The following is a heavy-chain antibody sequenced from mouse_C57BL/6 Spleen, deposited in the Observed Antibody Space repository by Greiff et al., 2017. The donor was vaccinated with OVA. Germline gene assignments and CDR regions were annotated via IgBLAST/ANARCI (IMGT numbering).Heavy chain of an antibody. CDR2: ISDGGSYT. CDR3: AREGDYYGSSYVDY. V-gene: IGHV5-4*01. D-gene: IGHD1-1*01. CDR1: GFTFSSYA. Sequence: EVQLKESGGGLVKPGGSLKLSCAASGFTFSSYAMSWVRQTPEKRLEWVATISDGGSYTYYPDNVKGRFTISRDNAKNNLYLHMSHLKSEDTAMYYCAREGDYYGSSYVDYWGQGTTLTVSS. J-gene: IGHJ2*01.